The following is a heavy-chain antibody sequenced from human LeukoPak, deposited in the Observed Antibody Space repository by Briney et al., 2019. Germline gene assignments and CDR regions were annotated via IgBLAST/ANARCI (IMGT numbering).Heavy chain of an antibody. CDR1: GYTFTSYD. CDR3: ARAVWGSYRYTGYYYYYMDV. D-gene: IGHD3-16*02. J-gene: IGHJ6*03. CDR2: MNPNSGNT. V-gene: IGHV1-8*03. Sequence: ASVKVSCKASGYTFTSYDINWVRQATGQGREWMGWMNPNSGNTGYAQKFQGRVTITRNTSISTAYMELSSLRSEDTAVYYCARAVWGSYRYTGYYYYYMDVWGKGTTVTVSS.